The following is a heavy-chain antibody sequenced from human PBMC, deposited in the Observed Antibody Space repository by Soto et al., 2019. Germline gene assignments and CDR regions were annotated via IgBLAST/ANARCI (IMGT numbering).Heavy chain of an antibody. Sequence: GGSLRLSCAASGFTFSSHAMHWVRQAPGKGLEWVSNISSSSSTIYYADSVKGRFTISRDNAKNSLYLQMNSLRDEDTAVYYCAIDPYYDSCRYCFAPWGQGTLVPVSS. J-gene: IGHJ5*02. CDR1: GFTFSSHA. CDR3: AIDPYYDSCRYCFAP. CDR2: ISSSSSTI. V-gene: IGHV3-48*02. D-gene: IGHD3-22*01.